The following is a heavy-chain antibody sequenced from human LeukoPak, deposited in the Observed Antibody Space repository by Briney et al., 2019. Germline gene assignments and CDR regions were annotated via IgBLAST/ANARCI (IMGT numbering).Heavy chain of an antibody. Sequence: ASVKVSCKASGGTFSSYAISWVRQAPGQGLEWMGWISTHNGNTNYAQKLQGRVTMTTDTSTSTAYMELRSLRSDDTAMYYCARSTTVADFDYWGQGTLVTVS. V-gene: IGHV1-18*01. CDR2: ISTHNGNT. CDR1: GGTFSSYA. CDR3: ARSTTVADFDY. D-gene: IGHD4-23*01. J-gene: IGHJ4*02.